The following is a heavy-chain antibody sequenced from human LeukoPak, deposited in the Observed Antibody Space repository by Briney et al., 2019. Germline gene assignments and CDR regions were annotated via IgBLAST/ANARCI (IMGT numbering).Heavy chain of an antibody. Sequence: ASVTVSFKGSGGTFTIYAISWVRQAPGQGLEWMGGIIPIFGTANYAQKFQGRGTITADESTSTAYMELSSLRSEDTAVYYCASNELPKPYYYGMDVWGKGTTVTVSS. J-gene: IGHJ6*04. CDR2: IIPIFGTA. CDR3: ASNELPKPYYYGMDV. V-gene: IGHV1-69*13. D-gene: IGHD4-23*01. CDR1: GGTFTIYA.